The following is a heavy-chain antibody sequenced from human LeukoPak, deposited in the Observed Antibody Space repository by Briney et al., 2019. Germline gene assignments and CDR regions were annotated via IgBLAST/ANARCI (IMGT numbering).Heavy chain of an antibody. D-gene: IGHD6-19*01. V-gene: IGHV5-10-1*01. CDR2: IDPSDSYT. J-gene: IGHJ4*02. CDR3: ARRYSSGWYPLDY. CDR1: GYSFTSYW. Sequence: GESLKISCKGSGYSFTSYWISWVRQVPGKGLEWMGRIDPSDSYTNYSPSFQGHVTISADKSISTAYLQWSSLKASDTAMYYCARRYSSGWYPLDYWGQGTLVTVSS.